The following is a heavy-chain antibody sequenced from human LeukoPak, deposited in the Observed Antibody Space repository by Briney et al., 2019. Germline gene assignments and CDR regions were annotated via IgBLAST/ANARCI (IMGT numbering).Heavy chain of an antibody. D-gene: IGHD3-22*01. CDR3: ARASLIKYYYDSSAYDAFDI. Sequence: GGSLRLSCAASGFSFSNYWMTWVRQAPGEGLEWVANINEAGNDKYYVDSVTGRFTMSRDNAKNSLYLQMNSLRAEDTAVYYCARASLIKYYYDSSAYDAFDIWGQGTMVTVSS. CDR1: GFSFSNYW. CDR2: INEAGNDK. V-gene: IGHV3-7*01. J-gene: IGHJ3*02.